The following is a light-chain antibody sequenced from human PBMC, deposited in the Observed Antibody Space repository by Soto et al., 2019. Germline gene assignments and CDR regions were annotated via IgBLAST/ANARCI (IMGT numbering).Light chain of an antibody. CDR1: QSVGSW. J-gene: IGKJ1*01. CDR2: KAS. CDR3: QQYHKFWT. V-gene: IGKV1-5*03. Sequence: DIQMTQSPSTLSASVGDIVTITCRASQSVGSWLAWYQQKPGKAPKLLIYKASRLESVVPSRFSGSESGTEFTLTISNLQPDDFATYYCQQYHKFWTFGQGTKVDIK.